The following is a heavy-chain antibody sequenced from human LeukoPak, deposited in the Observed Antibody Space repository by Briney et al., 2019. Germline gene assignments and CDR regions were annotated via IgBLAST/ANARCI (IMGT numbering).Heavy chain of an antibody. CDR3: AKDRPGGFFDI. D-gene: IGHD3-16*01. CDR2: ISSSSSTI. CDR1: GFTFSSYS. V-gene: IGHV3-48*04. J-gene: IGHJ3*02. Sequence: GGSLRLSCAASGFTFSSYSMNWVRQAPGRGLEWVSYISSSSSTIHYADSVKGRFTISRDNAKNSLYLQMNSLRAEDTAVYYCAKDRPGGFFDIWGQGTMVTVSS.